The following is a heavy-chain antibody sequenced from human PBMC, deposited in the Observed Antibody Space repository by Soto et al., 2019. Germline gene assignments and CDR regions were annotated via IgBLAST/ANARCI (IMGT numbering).Heavy chain of an antibody. CDR3: ARDYYRFNSGYGFSMDV. CDR2: ISYDGSNK. V-gene: IGHV3-30-3*01. J-gene: IGHJ6*02. D-gene: IGHD5-12*01. CDR1: GFTFSSYA. Sequence: QVQLVESGGGVVQPGRSLRLSCAASGFTFSSYAMHWVRQAPGKGLEWVAVISYDGSNKYYADSVKGRFTISRDNSKNALYRQTNSLRAEDTAVYYCARDYYRFNSGYGFSMDVWGQGTTVTVSS.